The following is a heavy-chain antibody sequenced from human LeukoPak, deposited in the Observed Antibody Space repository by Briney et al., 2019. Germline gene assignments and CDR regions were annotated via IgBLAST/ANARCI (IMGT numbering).Heavy chain of an antibody. V-gene: IGHV1-69*10. CDR3: ARGSSDYYYYGMDV. CDR2: IIPILGIA. D-gene: IGHD1-26*01. Sequence: ASVKVSCKASGGTFSSYAISWVRQAPGQGLEWMGGIIPILGIANYAQKFQGRVTITADKSTSTAYMELSSLRSEDTAVYYCARGSSDYYYYGMDVWGQGTTVTVSS. J-gene: IGHJ6*02. CDR1: GGTFSSYA.